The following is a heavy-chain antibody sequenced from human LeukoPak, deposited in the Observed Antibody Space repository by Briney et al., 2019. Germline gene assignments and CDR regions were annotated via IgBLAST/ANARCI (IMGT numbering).Heavy chain of an antibody. CDR1: GFIFSSSA. CDR2: IVVGSGNT. Sequence: SVKVSCKASGFIFSSSAVQWVRQARGQRLEWIGWIVVGSGNTNYAQKFQERVTITRDMSTNTAFMDLGSLRFEDTAMYYCTVLYHNSSVLDYWGQGTLVTVSS. D-gene: IGHD6-6*01. J-gene: IGHJ4*02. CDR3: TVLYHNSSVLDY. V-gene: IGHV1-58*01.